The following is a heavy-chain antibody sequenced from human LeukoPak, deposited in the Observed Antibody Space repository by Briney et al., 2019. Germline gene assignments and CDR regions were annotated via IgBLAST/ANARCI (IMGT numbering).Heavy chain of an antibody. CDR1: GFTFSSYA. CDR3: AKSGSTSWYLDY. Sequence: GGSLRLSCAASGFTFSSYAMSWVRQAPGKGLEWVSAISGSGDNGDNTCYADSVKGQFAISRDNPKNTLYLQMNSLRAEDAAVYYCAKSGSTSWYLDYWGQGPLVPVSS. D-gene: IGHD6-13*01. CDR2: ISGSGDNGDNT. V-gene: IGHV3-23*01. J-gene: IGHJ4*02.